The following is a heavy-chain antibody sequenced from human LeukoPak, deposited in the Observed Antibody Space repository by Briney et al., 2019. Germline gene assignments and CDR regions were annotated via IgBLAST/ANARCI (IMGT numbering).Heavy chain of an antibody. CDR2: IYTSGST. D-gene: IGHD6-6*01. V-gene: IGHV4-4*07. CDR1: GVSISSYY. Sequence: SETLSLTCSVSGVSISSYYWRWIRQPAGKGLAWIGRIYTSGSTNYNPSLKSRVTMSVDTSKNQFSLKLSSVTAADTAVYYCARAGEYSSSSVDYWGQGTLVTVSS. J-gene: IGHJ4*02. CDR3: ARAGEYSSSSVDY.